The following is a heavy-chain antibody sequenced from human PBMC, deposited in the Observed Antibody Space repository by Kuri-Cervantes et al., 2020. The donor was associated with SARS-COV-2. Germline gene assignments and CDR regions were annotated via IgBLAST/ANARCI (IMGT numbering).Heavy chain of an antibody. CDR3: ARVWWEARITDAFDI. V-gene: IGHV1-18*01. J-gene: IGHJ3*02. CDR1: GYTFTSYG. CDR2: ISAYNGNT. Sequence: ASVQVSCKASGYTFTSYGFSWVRQAPGQGLECMGWISAYNGNTNYAQKFQGRVTMTTDTSTSTAYMELRSLRSDDTAVYYCARVWWEARITDAFDIWGQGTMVTVSS. D-gene: IGHD1-26*01.